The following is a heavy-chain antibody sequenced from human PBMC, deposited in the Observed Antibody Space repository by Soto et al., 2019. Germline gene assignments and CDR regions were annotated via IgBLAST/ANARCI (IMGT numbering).Heavy chain of an antibody. J-gene: IGHJ3*02. Sequence: QVQLVESGGGVVQPGRSLRLSCAASGFTFSSYGMHWVRQAPGKGLEWVADISYDGSKKYYADSVKGRFTISRDNSKNTLYMQMNSLRAADTAVYYCANVVGDAFDIWGQGTMVPVSS. D-gene: IGHD3-16*02. CDR3: ANVVGDAFDI. CDR2: ISYDGSKK. CDR1: GFTFSSYG. V-gene: IGHV3-30*18.